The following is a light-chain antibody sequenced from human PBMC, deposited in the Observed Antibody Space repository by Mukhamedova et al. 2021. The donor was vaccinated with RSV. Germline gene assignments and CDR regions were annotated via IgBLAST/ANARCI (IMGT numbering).Light chain of an antibody. Sequence: ASQSVSSSYLAWYQQKPGQTPRLLIYGASSRATGIPDRFSGSGSGTDFTLTISRLEPEDFAVYYCQQYGSSPFTFGQGTRLEIK. CDR1: QSVSSSY. V-gene: IGKV3-20*01. CDR2: GAS. CDR3: QQYGSSPFT. J-gene: IGKJ5*01.